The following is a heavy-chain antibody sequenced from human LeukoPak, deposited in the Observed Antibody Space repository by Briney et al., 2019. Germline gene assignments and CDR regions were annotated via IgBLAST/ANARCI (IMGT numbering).Heavy chain of an antibody. J-gene: IGHJ4*02. V-gene: IGHV3-30*02. CDR1: GFTFSSYG. CDR2: IRYDGSNK. CDR3: AKRGTVHVVDTAMAGGLSFDY. Sequence: GGSLRLFCAASGFTFSSYGMHWVRQAPGKGLEWVAFIRYDGSNKYYADSVKGRFTISRDNSKNTLYLQMTSLRAEDTAVYYCAKRGTVHVVDTAMAGGLSFDYWGQGTLVTVSS. D-gene: IGHD5-18*01.